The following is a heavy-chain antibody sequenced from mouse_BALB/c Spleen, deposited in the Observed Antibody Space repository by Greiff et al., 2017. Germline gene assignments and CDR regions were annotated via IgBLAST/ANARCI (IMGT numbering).Heavy chain of an antibody. CDR1: GFNIKDYY. CDR3: NHAEGPSMITAAWFAY. CDR2: FDPENGDT. Sequence: VQLQQSGAELVRSGASVKLSCTASGFNIKDYYMHWVKQRPEQGLEWIGWFDPENGDTEYAPKFQGKATMTADTSSSTAYLQLSSLTSEDTAVYYCNHAEGPSMITAAWFAYWGQGTLVTVSA. D-gene: IGHD2-4*01. J-gene: IGHJ3*01. V-gene: IGHV14-4*02.